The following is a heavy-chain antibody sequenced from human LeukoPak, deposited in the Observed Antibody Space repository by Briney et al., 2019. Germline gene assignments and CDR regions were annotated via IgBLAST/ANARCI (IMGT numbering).Heavy chain of an antibody. D-gene: IGHD6-19*01. CDR3: ARDLGYSSGSYYFDY. Sequence: PGGSLRLSCAASGFTFSSYGMHWVRQAPGKGLEWVAFIRYDGSNKYYADSVKGRFTISRDNAKNSLYLQMNSLRAEDTAVYYCARDLGYSSGSYYFDYWGQGTLVTVSS. CDR1: GFTFSSYG. J-gene: IGHJ4*02. V-gene: IGHV3-30*02. CDR2: IRYDGSNK.